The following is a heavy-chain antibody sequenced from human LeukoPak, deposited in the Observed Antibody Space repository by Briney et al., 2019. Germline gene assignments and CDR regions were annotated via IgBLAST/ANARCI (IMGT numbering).Heavy chain of an antibody. D-gene: IGHD2-21*02. J-gene: IGHJ4*01. V-gene: IGHV3-74*01. Sequence: PGGSLRLTCVASEFDFFSYGMQWVRQAPGKGPVWVSRIFSDGTTTSYADSVKGRFTISRDNAKNTLYLQMNSLRAEDMAVYYCARELPREVTLDYWGQGTLVTVSP. CDR1: EFDFFSYG. CDR2: IFSDGTTT. CDR3: ARELPREVTLDY.